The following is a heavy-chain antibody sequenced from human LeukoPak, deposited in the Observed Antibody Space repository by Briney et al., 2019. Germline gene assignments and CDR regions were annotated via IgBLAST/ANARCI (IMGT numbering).Heavy chain of an antibody. CDR2: ISSNRNYI. CDR1: GFTFSSYS. J-gene: IGHJ3*02. Sequence: GGSLRLSCAASGFTFSSYSMNWVRQAPGKGLEWVSSISSNRNYIYYADSVKGRFTISRDNAENSLYLQMNSLRAEDTAVYYCARVGYDSSGYGAFDIWGQGTMVTVSS. D-gene: IGHD3-22*01. CDR3: ARVGYDSSGYGAFDI. V-gene: IGHV3-21*01.